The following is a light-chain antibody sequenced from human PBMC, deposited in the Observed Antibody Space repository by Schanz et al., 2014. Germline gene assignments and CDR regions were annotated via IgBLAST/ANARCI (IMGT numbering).Light chain of an antibody. V-gene: IGLV2-14*03. CDR2: DVN. CDR3: GSYAGSNNWV. CDR1: SSDVGGYNY. J-gene: IGLJ3*02. Sequence: QSALTQPASVSGSPGQSITISCTGTSSDVGGYNYVSWYQHHPGNAPKLMLYDVNNRPSGVSDRFSGSKSGNTASLTISGLQAEDEADYYCGSYAGSNNWVFGGGTKVTVL.